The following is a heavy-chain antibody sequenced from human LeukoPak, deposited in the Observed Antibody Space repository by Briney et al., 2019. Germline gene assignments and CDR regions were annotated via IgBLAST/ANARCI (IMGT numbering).Heavy chain of an antibody. CDR1: GYTFTSYG. CDR2: ISAYNGNT. V-gene: IGHV1-18*01. D-gene: IGHD2-21*02. J-gene: IGHJ3*02. CDR3: ARDLCGGDCYSRNDAFDI. Sequence: GASVKVSCKASGYTFTSYGISWVRQAPGQGLEWMGWISAYNGNTNYAQKLQGRVTMTTDTSTSTAYMELRSLRSDDTAVYYCARDLCGGDCYSRNDAFDIWGQGTMVTVSS.